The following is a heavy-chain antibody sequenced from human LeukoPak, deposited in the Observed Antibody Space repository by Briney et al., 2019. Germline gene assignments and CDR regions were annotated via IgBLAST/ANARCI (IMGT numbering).Heavy chain of an antibody. CDR1: GGSISSRGYY. J-gene: IGHJ3*02. CDR2: ICYSGST. D-gene: IGHD3-10*01. Sequence: SETLSLTCTVSGGSISSRGYYWSWLRPRQGTGLEGIVYICYSGSTYYNPSLKLRVTISVDTSKNQFSLKLSSVTAADTAVYYCERDRYYGSGRNAFDIWGQGTMVSVCS. CDR3: ERDRYYGSGRNAFDI. V-gene: IGHV4-31*03.